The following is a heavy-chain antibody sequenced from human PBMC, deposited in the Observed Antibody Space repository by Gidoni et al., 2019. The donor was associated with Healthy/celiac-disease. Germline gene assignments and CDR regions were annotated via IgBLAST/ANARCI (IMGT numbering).Heavy chain of an antibody. Sequence: QVQLVESGGGVVTPGRSLRLSCAASGFTFSRSGMHWVRQAPGKGPEWGAVISYDGSNKYYADSVKGRFTISRDNSKNTLYLQMNSLRAEDTAVYYCAKDYQHLCSGGSCYDYGMDVWGQGTTVTVSS. CDR2: ISYDGSNK. CDR3: AKDYQHLCSGGSCYDYGMDV. D-gene: IGHD2-15*01. V-gene: IGHV3-30*18. CDR1: GFTFSRSG. J-gene: IGHJ6*02.